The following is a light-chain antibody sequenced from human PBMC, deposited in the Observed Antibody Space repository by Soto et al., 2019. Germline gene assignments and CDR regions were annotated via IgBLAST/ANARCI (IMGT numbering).Light chain of an antibody. CDR2: DTS. J-gene: IGKJ3*01. CDR3: QQFNSYPLT. Sequence: AIQLTQSPSSLSASVGDRVTITCRASQGISSALAWYQQKPGKAPKLLIYDTSSLESGVPSRFSGSGSGTDFTLTTGSLHPEDFATYDCQQFNSYPLTFCPGTKVDIK. V-gene: IGKV1-13*02. CDR1: QGISSA.